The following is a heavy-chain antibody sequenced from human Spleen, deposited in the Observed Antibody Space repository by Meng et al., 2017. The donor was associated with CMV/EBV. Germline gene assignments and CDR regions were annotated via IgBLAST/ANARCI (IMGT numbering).Heavy chain of an antibody. D-gene: IGHD4-17*01. CDR3: ARVYRRKTLTKGGNKNYFDY. V-gene: IGHV4-34*01. Sequence: WRRFPRPRGKGLGWIGEIGQSGSTKNDSCHKCRVTRSVDTAKNHFSVNLRSVTAADKAVYYCARVYRRKTLTKGGNKNYFDYWGQGTLVTVSS. CDR2: IGQSGST. J-gene: IGHJ4*02.